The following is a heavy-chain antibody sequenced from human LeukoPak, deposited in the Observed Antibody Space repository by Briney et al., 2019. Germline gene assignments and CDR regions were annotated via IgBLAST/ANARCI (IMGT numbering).Heavy chain of an antibody. Sequence: PGGSLRLSCAASGFTFSSYGMHWVRQAPGKGLEWVAFIRYDGSNKYYADSVKGRFTISRDNSKNTLYLQMNSLRAEDTAVYYCAKPGGYSYVNFFDYWGQGTLVTVSS. D-gene: IGHD5-18*01. CDR3: AKPGGYSYVNFFDY. J-gene: IGHJ4*02. CDR1: GFTFSSYG. V-gene: IGHV3-30*02. CDR2: IRYDGSNK.